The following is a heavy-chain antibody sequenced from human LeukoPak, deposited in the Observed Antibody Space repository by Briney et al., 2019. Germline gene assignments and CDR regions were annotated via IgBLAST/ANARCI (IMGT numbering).Heavy chain of an antibody. J-gene: IGHJ6*02. D-gene: IGHD1-26*01. V-gene: IGHV4-34*01. Sequence: SETLSLTCTVSGGSISSYYWSWIRQPPGKGLEWIGEINHSGSTNYNPSLKSRVTISVDTSKNQFSLKLSSVTAADTAVYYCARVVVGATINYYYYGMDVWGQGTTVTVSS. CDR3: ARVVVGATINYYYYGMDV. CDR2: INHSGST. CDR1: GGSISSYY.